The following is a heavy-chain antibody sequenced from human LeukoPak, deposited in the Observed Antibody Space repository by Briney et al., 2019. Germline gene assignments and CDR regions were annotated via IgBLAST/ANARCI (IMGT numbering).Heavy chain of an antibody. Sequence: ASVKVSFKASVGTFTSYSISWVRQAPGQGREWMGGIIPIFDTANYEQKFQGRVTITAEESTSTAYIEMSRLRSEEKAVYYCARHTSRYDSSGYYYYGYDYWGQGTLVTVSS. V-gene: IGHV1-69*13. CDR3: ARHTSRYDSSGYYYYGYDY. CDR2: IIPIFDTA. CDR1: VGTFTSYS. J-gene: IGHJ4*02. D-gene: IGHD3-22*01.